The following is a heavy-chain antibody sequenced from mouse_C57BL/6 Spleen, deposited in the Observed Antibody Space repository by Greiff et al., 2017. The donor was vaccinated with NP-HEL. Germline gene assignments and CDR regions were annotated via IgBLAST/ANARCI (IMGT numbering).Heavy chain of an antibody. Sequence: EVQVVESGGGLVQPGGSMKLSCVASGFTFSNYWMNWVRQSPEKGLEWVAQIRLKSDNYATHYAESVKGMFTISRDDSKSSVYLQMNNLRAEDTGIYYCTGPYYYGSSLFAYWGQGTLVTVSA. J-gene: IGHJ3*01. CDR2: IRLKSDNYAT. V-gene: IGHV6-3*01. CDR3: TGPYYYGSSLFAY. CDR1: GFTFSNYW. D-gene: IGHD1-1*01.